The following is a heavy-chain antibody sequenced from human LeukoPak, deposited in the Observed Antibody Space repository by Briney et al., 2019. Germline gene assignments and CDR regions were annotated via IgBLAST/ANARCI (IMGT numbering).Heavy chain of an antibody. CDR2: IYYSGST. J-gene: IGHJ5*02. Sequence: SETLSLTXTVSGGSISSYYWSWIRQPPGKGLEWIGYIYYSGSTNYNPSLKSRVTISVDTSKNQFSLKLSSVTAADTAVYYCARGHSSGWYDPWGQGTLVTVSS. D-gene: IGHD6-19*01. CDR3: ARGHSSGWYDP. V-gene: IGHV4-59*01. CDR1: GGSISSYY.